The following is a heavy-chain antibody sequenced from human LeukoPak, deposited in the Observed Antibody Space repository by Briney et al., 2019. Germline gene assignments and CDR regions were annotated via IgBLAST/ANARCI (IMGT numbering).Heavy chain of an antibody. V-gene: IGHV1-2*02. CDR2: INPNSGGT. D-gene: IGHD3-22*01. Sequence: ASVKVSCKASGYTFTGYYMHWVRQAPGQGLEWMGWINPNSGGTNYAQKFQGRVTMTRDTSISTAYMELSRLRSDDTAVYYCARDYYDSSGYYYVVYWGQGTLVTVSS. CDR1: GYTFTGYY. J-gene: IGHJ4*02. CDR3: ARDYYDSSGYYYVVY.